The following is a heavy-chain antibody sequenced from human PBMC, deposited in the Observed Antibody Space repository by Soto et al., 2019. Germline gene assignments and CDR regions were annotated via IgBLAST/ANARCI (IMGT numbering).Heavy chain of an antibody. CDR1: GGSISSYY. CDR3: ARVTTVVRTFDY. CDR2: IYYSGST. J-gene: IGHJ4*02. Sequence: SETLSLTCTVSGGSISSYYWSWIRQPPGKGLEWIGYIYYSGSTNYNPSLKSRVTISVDTSKNQFSLKLSSVTAADTAVYYCARVTTVVRTFDYWGQGSLVTVSS. V-gene: IGHV4-59*01. D-gene: IGHD4-17*01.